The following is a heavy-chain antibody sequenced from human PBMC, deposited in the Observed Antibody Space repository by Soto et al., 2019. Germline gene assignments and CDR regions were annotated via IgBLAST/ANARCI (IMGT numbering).Heavy chain of an antibody. CDR1: GFTFSSYV. CDR3: ARAGCDGGSCYTLVGLRYGMDV. CDR2: ISYDGNNK. J-gene: IGHJ6*02. Sequence: GGSLRLSCAASGFTFSSYVMYWVRQAPGKGLEWVAVISYDGNNKYYADSVKGRFTISRDNSKNTLYLQMNSLRAEDTAVYYCARAGCDGGSCYTLVGLRYGMDVWGQGTTVTVSS. D-gene: IGHD2-15*01. V-gene: IGHV3-30-3*01.